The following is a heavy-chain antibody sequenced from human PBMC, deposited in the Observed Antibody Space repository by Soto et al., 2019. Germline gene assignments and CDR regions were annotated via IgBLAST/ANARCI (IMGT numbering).Heavy chain of an antibody. Sequence: GGSLRLSCAASGFTFSSYGMHWVRQAPGKGLERVAVIWYDGSNKYYADSVKGRFTISRDNSKNTLYLQMNSLRAEDTDVYYCARVVGATFLSDYWGQGTLVTVSS. D-gene: IGHD1-26*01. CDR2: IWYDGSNK. CDR1: GFTFSSYG. J-gene: IGHJ4*02. CDR3: ARVVGATFLSDY. V-gene: IGHV3-33*01.